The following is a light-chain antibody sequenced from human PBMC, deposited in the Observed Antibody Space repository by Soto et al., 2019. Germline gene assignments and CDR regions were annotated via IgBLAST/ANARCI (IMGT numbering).Light chain of an antibody. CDR1: SSDVGSYDH. CDR2: EVS. Sequence: QSALTQPASVSGSPGQSITISCSGTSSDVGSYDHVAWYQQFPGKTPKLMIYEVSNRPSGVSNRFSGSKSGNTASLTISGLQADDDADYYCVSYTTSASYVFGTGTKVTVL. J-gene: IGLJ1*01. CDR3: VSYTTSASYV. V-gene: IGLV2-14*01.